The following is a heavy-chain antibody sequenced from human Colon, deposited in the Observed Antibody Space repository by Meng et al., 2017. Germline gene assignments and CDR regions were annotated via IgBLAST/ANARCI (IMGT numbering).Heavy chain of an antibody. V-gene: IGHV1-8*01. D-gene: IGHD2-15*01. CDR1: AYIFSTYD. Sequence: ASAMVFCKASAYIFSTYDINWVRQATAQGIEWMGWMNPNSGNTGYAQKSQGRVTMTRNTSTNTAYMELSSLRAEDTAVYFCARGYCSGISLPGVYYYYGLDVWGQGTTVTVSS. J-gene: IGHJ6*02. CDR2: MNPNSGNT. CDR3: ARGYCSGISLPGVYYYYGLDV.